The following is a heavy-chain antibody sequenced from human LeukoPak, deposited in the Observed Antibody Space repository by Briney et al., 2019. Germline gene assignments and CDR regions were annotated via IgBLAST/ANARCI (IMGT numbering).Heavy chain of an antibody. D-gene: IGHD6-19*01. J-gene: IGHJ4*02. CDR2: IYGGGTNT. V-gene: IGHV3-23*01. CDR3: AKRITEAAGIYFDS. CDR1: GFSFSSFA. Sequence: GSLRLSCAASGFSFSSFAMTWVRQAPGKGLEWVSTIYGGGTNTFYADSVKGRFTISRDDSKNMQFLEMDSLRPEDTAVYFCAKRITEAAGIYFDSWGQGTLVTVSS.